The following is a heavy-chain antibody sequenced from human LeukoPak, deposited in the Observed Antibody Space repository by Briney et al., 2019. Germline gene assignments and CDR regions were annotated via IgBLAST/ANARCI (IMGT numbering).Heavy chain of an antibody. D-gene: IGHD3-22*01. CDR1: GFTVSSNY. J-gene: IGHJ4*02. CDR3: AKDLSYDSSGYYLY. V-gene: IGHV3-53*01. Sequence: GGSLRLSCAASGFTVSSNYMSWVRQAPGKGLEWVSVIYSGGSTYYADSVKGRLTISRDNSKNTLYLQMNSLRAEDTAVYYCAKDLSYDSSGYYLYWGQGTLVTVSS. CDR2: IYSGGST.